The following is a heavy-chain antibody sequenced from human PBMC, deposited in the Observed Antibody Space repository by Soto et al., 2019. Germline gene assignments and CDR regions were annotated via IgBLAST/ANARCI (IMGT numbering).Heavy chain of an antibody. CDR2: IIPILGIA. D-gene: IGHD6-13*01. V-gene: IGHV1-69*08. CDR3: ARDRRAAAGSKPLWD. J-gene: IGHJ4*02. Sequence: QVQLVQSGAEVKKPGSSVKVSCKASGGTFSSYTISWVRQAPGQGLEWMGRIIPILGIANYAQKFQGRVPITADKSTSTAYMELSSLRSEDTAVYYCARDRRAAAGSKPLWDWGQGTLVTVSS. CDR1: GGTFSSYT.